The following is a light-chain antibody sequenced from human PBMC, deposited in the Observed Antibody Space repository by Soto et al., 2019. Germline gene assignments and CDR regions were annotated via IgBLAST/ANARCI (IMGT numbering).Light chain of an antibody. CDR1: TGAVTSGHY. CDR3: LLSYSGARV. CDR2: DTT. Sequence: QAVVTQEPSLTVSPGGTVTLTCGSSTGAVTSGHYPYWFQQKPGQAPRTLIFDTTNRHSWTPARFSGSLLGGKAALTLSGAQPDDEADYYCLLSYSGARVFGGGTQLTVL. V-gene: IGLV7-46*01. J-gene: IGLJ2*01.